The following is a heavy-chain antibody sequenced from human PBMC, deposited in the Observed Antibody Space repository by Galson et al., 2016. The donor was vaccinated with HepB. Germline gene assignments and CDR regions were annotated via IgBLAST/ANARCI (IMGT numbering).Heavy chain of an antibody. D-gene: IGHD3-16*01. V-gene: IGHV3-23*01. CDR1: AFTLRSYA. CDR2: ISGSGART. Sequence: SLRLSCAASAFTLRSYAVSWVRQPPGRGLEWVSGISGSGARTYYADSVKGRFTTSRDNAKNSVFLQMNSLRVEDTAVYYCARDGYAFVWDVRGQGTTVTVSS. CDR3: ARDGYAFVWDV. J-gene: IGHJ6*02.